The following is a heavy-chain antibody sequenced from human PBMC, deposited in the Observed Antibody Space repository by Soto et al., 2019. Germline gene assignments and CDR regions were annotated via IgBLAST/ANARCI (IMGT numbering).Heavy chain of an antibody. CDR2: ISGSGGST. Sequence: GGSLRLSCAASGFTFSSYAMSWVRQAPGKGLEWVSAISGSGGSTYYADSVKGRFTTSRDNSKNTLYLQMNSLRAEDTAVYYCAKDRVKTTVTIAWFDPWGQGTLVTVSS. J-gene: IGHJ5*02. CDR1: GFTFSSYA. CDR3: AKDRVKTTVTIAWFDP. V-gene: IGHV3-23*01. D-gene: IGHD4-4*01.